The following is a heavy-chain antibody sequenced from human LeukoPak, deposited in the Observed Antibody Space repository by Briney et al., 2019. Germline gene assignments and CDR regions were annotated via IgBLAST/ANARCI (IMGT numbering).Heavy chain of an antibody. CDR3: AKDKLQQLVRYYFDY. J-gene: IGHJ4*02. V-gene: IGHV3-23*01. Sequence: GESLRLSCAASGFTFSSYAMSWVRQAPGKGLEWVSAISGSGGSTYYADSVKGRFTISRDNSKNTLYLQMNSLRAEDTAVYYCAKDKLQQLVRYYFDYWGQGTLVTVSS. D-gene: IGHD6-13*01. CDR1: GFTFSSYA. CDR2: ISGSGGST.